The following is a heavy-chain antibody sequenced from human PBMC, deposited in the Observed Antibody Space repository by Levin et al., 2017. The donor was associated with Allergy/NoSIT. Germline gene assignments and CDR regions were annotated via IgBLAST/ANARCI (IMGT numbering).Heavy chain of an antibody. CDR1: GYSFTSYH. Sequence: ASVKVSCKASGYSFTSYHLHWVRQIPGQGLEWMGWINPSSGGTNYADNFQGRVTMTRDTSISTAYLDLSSLTSDDTAVYFCARDAAGRVLFDFWGQGTLITVSS. CDR3: ARDAAGRVLFDF. J-gene: IGHJ4*02. D-gene: IGHD6-13*01. V-gene: IGHV1-2*02. CDR2: INPSSGGT.